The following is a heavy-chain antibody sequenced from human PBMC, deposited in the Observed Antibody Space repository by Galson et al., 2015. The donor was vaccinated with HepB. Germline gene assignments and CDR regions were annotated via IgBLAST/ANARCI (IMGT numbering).Heavy chain of an antibody. V-gene: IGHV1-18*04. Sequence: CKASGYTFTSYGISWVRQAPGQGLEWMGWISAYNGNTNYAQKLQGRVTMTTDTSTSTAYMELRSLRSDDTAVYYCARDLGREGDDAFDIWGQGTMVTVSS. CDR2: ISAYNGNT. J-gene: IGHJ3*02. CDR1: GYTFTSYG. CDR3: ARDLGREGDDAFDI.